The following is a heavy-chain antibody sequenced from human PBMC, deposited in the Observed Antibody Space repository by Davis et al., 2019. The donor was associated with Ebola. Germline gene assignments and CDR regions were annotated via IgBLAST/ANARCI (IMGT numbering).Heavy chain of an antibody. Sequence: GESLKISCKGSGYSFTSYWIGWVRQMPGKGLEWMGIIYPGDSDTRYSPSLQGQVTISADKSISTAYLQWSSLKASDTAMYYCARALYDSSGRYYYYYYGMDVWGQGTTVTVSS. CDR2: IYPGDSDT. J-gene: IGHJ6*02. CDR1: GYSFTSYW. D-gene: IGHD3-22*01. CDR3: ARALYDSSGRYYYYYYGMDV. V-gene: IGHV5-51*01.